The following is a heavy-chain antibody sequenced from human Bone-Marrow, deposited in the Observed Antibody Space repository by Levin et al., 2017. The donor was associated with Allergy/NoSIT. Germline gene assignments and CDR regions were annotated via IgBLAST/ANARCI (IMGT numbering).Heavy chain of an antibody. D-gene: IGHD2-15*01. J-gene: IGHJ6*03. Sequence: KASETLSLTCTVSGGSVSSSAYYWGWIRQPPGKRLEWLGSIYYSGGTYYNPSLHGRVTISVDTSKDQFSLKLRSVTAADTALYYCVRHLQVRDISNYYIDVWGKGTTVTVSS. CDR1: GGSVSSSAYY. CDR3: VRHLQVRDISNYYIDV. V-gene: IGHV4-39*01. CDR2: IYYSGGT.